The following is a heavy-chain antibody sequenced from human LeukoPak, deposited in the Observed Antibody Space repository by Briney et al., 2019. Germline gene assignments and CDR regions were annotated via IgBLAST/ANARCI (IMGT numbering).Heavy chain of an antibody. CDR2: IYYSGRT. CDR1: GGSICSSSYY. V-gene: IGHV4-39*01. CDR3: ARRLGGGFDY. Sequence: KTSETLSLTCTVSGGSICSSSYYWGWIRQPPGKGLEWIGSIYYSGRTYYNPSLKSRVTISVDTSKNQFSLKLSSVTAADTAVYYCARRLGGGFDYWGQGTLVTVSS. J-gene: IGHJ4*02. D-gene: IGHD3-10*01.